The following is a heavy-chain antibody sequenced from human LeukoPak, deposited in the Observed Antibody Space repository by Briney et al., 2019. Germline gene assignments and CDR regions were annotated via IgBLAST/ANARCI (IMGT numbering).Heavy chain of an antibody. CDR3: ARLKYSGSYVDLDY. V-gene: IGHV1-2*02. CDR2: INPNSGGT. J-gene: IGHJ4*02. Sequence: GASVKVSCKASGYTFTGYYMHWVRQAPGQGLEWMGWINPNSGGTNYAQKFQGRVTMTRDTSISTAYMELSRLRSDDSAVYSCARLKYSGSYVDLDYWGRGTLVTVSS. CDR1: GYTFTGYY. D-gene: IGHD1-26*01.